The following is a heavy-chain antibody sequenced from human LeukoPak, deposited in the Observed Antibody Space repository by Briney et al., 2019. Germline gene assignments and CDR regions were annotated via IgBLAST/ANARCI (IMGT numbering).Heavy chain of an antibody. CDR1: GFTFSNYA. V-gene: IGHV3-23*01. CDR2: LSGSGDNT. CDR3: ARDDYYMDV. J-gene: IGHJ6*03. Sequence: GGSLRLSCAASGFTFSNYALSWVRQAPGKGLEWVSALSGSGDNTYYADSVKGRFTISRDNSKNTLYLQMNSLRAEDTAVYYCARDDYYMDVWGKGTTVTVSS.